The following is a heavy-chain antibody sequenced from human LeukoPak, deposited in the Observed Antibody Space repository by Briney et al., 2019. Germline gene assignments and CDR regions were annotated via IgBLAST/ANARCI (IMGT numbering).Heavy chain of an antibody. Sequence: PGGSLRLSCAASGFTFSGYGMHWVRQAPGKGLEWVAVISYDGSNKYYADSVKGRFTISRDNSKNTLYLQMNSLRAEDTAVYYCAKVPSAFGWLLPLDYWAQGTLVTVSS. CDR2: ISYDGSNK. D-gene: IGHD3-22*01. CDR1: GFTFSGYG. J-gene: IGHJ4*02. CDR3: AKVPSAFGWLLPLDY. V-gene: IGHV3-30*18.